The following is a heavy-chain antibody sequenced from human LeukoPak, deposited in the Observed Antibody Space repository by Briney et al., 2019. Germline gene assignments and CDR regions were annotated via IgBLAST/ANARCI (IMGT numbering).Heavy chain of an antibody. CDR3: ARSHPRCSVTLDY. CDR1: EFTFSSYSM. J-gene: IGHJ4*02. CDR2: IYHSGSA. D-gene: IGHD3-10*02. V-gene: IGHV4-4*01. Sequence: GSLRLSCAASEFTFSSYSMNWVRQSPGKGLEWIGEIYHSGSADYNPSLKSRVSISLDESKNQFSLRLTSLTVADTAVYFCARSHPRCSVTLDYWGQGTQVTVSS.